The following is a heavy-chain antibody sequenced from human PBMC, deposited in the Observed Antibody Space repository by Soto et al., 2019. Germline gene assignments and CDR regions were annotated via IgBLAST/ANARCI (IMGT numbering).Heavy chain of an antibody. CDR1: GGSFSGYY. CDR2: INHSGST. D-gene: IGHD5-12*01. Sequence: SETLSLTCAVYGGSFSGYYWSWIRQPPGKGLEWIGEINHSGSTNYNPSLKSRVTISVDTSKNQFSLKLSSVTAADTAVYYCARGGYSGYHYYYYMDVWGKGTTVTVSS. CDR3: ARGGYSGYHYYYYMDV. J-gene: IGHJ6*03. V-gene: IGHV4-34*01.